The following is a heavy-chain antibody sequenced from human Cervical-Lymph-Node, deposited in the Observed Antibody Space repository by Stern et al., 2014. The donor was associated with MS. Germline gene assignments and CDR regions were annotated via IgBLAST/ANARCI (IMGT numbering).Heavy chain of an antibody. V-gene: IGHV1-69*01. D-gene: IGHD6-19*01. CDR2: IIPFFGTA. J-gene: IGHJ4*02. CDR3: VRDQAGVAVY. Sequence: QMQLVQYGAEVKKPGSSMKVSCKASTDTFSNIDISWVRQAPGQGLEWLGGIIPFFGTANYARKVQDRLRITADVSTSTVTMELSSLRSEDTAVYYCVRDQAGVAVYWGQGSLVTVSS. CDR1: TDTFSNID.